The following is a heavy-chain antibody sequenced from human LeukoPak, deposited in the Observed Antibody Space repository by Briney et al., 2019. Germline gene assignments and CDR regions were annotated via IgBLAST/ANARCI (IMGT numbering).Heavy chain of an antibody. CDR1: GGSFSGYY. Sequence: SETLSLTCAVYGGSFSGYYWSWIRQPPGKGLEWIGEINHSGSTNYNPSPKSRVTISVDTSKNQFSLKLSSVTAADTAVYYCARGLAEMATIYYFDYWGQGTLVTVSS. CDR3: ARGLAEMATIYYFDY. J-gene: IGHJ4*02. CDR2: INHSGST. V-gene: IGHV4-34*01. D-gene: IGHD5-24*01.